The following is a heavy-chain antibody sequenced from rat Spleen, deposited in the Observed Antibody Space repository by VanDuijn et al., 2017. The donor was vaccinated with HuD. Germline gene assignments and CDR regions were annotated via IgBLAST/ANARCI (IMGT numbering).Heavy chain of an antibody. CDR2: IIYDGTST. Sequence: EVQLVESGGGLVQPGRSLKFSCAASGFIFSDYAMAWVRQTPKKGLEWVATIIYDGTSTYYRDSVKGRFTISRDNAKSTLYLQMDSLRSEDTATYYCARAMGIPSPFDNWGQGVMVTVSS. D-gene: IGHD1-9*01. CDR1: GFIFSDYA. CDR3: ARAMGIPSPFDN. V-gene: IGHV5-17*01. J-gene: IGHJ2*01.